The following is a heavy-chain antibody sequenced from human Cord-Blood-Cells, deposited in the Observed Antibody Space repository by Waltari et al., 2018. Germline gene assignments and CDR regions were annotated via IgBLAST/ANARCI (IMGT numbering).Heavy chain of an antibody. CDR1: GYTFTSYG. V-gene: IGHV1-18*01. D-gene: IGHD6-19*01. J-gene: IGHJ5*02. CDR3: ARGFSSCWYWFDP. Sequence: HVQLVQSGAEVNKPGAPVKVSCKASGYTFTSYGISLVRPAPGQGLEWMGWIGGYNGNTNYAQKLQGRVTMTTDTSTSTAYMELRSLRSDDTAVYYCARGFSSCWYWFDPWGQGTLVTVSS. CDR2: IGGYNGNT.